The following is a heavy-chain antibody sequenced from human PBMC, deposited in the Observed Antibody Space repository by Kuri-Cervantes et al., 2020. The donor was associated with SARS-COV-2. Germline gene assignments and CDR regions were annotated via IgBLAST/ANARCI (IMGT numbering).Heavy chain of an antibody. CDR1: GFTFSSYA. J-gene: IGHJ4*02. CDR3: ARKGQYCSSTSCYSNFDY. D-gene: IGHD2-2*01. CDR2: ISSNGGST. Sequence: GESLKISCAASGFTFSSYAMHWVRLAPGKGLEYVSAISSNGGSTYYANSVKGRFTISRDNSKNTLYLQMGSLRAEDMAVYYCARKGQYCSSTSCYSNFDYWGQGTLVTVSS. V-gene: IGHV3-64*01.